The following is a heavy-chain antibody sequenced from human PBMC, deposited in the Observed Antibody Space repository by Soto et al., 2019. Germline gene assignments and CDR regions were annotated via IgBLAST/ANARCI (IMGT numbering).Heavy chain of an antibody. CDR2: TNLNDGGT. Sequence: ASVKVSCKASEYSFGDYHLHWLRQAPGQGLEWMGWTNLNDGGTNYARKFQGRVTMTSDKSITTVYMELSSLRSDDTAVYYCVRDAPSQQSIFDRWRQGTLVTVSS. J-gene: IGHJ4*02. D-gene: IGHD6-13*01. CDR1: EYSFGDYH. V-gene: IGHV1-2*02. CDR3: VRDAPSQQSIFDR.